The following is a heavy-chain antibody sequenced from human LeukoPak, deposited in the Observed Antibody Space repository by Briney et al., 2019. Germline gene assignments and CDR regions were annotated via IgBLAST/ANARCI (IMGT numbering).Heavy chain of an antibody. CDR2: ISGSDGST. V-gene: IGHV3-23*01. CDR3: AKEGCTGTSCYSNS. Sequence: QPGGSLRLSCAASGFTFSSYAMSWVRQAPGKGLEWVSVISGSDGSTYYADSVKGRFTISRDNSKNTLYLQMNSLRAEDTALYYCAKEGCTGTSCYSNSWGQGTLVTVSS. D-gene: IGHD2-2*01. CDR1: GFTFSSYA. J-gene: IGHJ4*02.